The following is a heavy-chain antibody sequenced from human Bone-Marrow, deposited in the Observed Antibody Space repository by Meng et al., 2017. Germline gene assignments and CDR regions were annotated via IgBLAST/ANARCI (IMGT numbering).Heavy chain of an antibody. V-gene: IGHV4-38-2*02. CDR1: GDSISSAYY. CDR3: ARSWYYYDTIDY. Sequence: SETLSLTCTVSGDSISSAYYWNWIRQPSGNGLEWIGTIYHSGTTYYNPSLKSRVTLSVDTSKNHFSLNLTSVTAADTAVYYCARSWYYYDTIDYWGQGKLVTVSS. J-gene: IGHJ4*02. CDR2: IYHSGTT. D-gene: IGHD3-22*01.